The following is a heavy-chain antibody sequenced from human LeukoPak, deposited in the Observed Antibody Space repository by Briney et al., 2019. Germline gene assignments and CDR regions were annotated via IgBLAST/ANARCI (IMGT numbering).Heavy chain of an antibody. V-gene: IGHV4-4*02. CDR3: TRESGAFSPFGF. CDR1: GGSITTTNW. CDR2: VHLSGAT. D-gene: IGHD1-26*01. Sequence: SGTLSLTCAVSGGSITTTNWWSWVQQPPGKVEEWIGEVHLSGATNYNPSLESRVSMSIDKSKNHLSLEVTSVTAADTAMYFCTRESGAFSPFGFWGRGTLVTVSS. J-gene: IGHJ4*02.